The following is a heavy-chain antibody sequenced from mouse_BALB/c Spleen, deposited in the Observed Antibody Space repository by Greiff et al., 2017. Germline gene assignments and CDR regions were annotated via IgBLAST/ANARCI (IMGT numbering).Heavy chain of an antibody. CDR1: GYSITSGYS. D-gene: IGHD1-1*01. J-gene: IGHJ4*01. CDR3: ASGTTVDYAMDY. CDR2: IHYSGST. V-gene: IGHV3-1*02. Sequence: EVKLQESGPDLVKPSQSLSLTCTVTGYSITSGYSWHWIRQFPGNQLEWMGYIHYSGSTNYNPSLKSRISITRDTSKNQFFLQLNSVTTEDTATYYCASGTTVDYAMDYWGQGTSVTVSS.